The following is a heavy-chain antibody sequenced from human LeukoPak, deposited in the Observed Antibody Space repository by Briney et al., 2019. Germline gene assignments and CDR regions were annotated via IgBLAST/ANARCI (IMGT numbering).Heavy chain of an antibody. J-gene: IGHJ5*02. CDR1: GGSISNSY. CDR2: IYYSGST. D-gene: IGHD6-13*01. Sequence: KTSETLSLTCTVSGGSISNSYWSWIRQPPGKGLEWIGYIYYSGSTNYSPSLKSRVTISVDTSKNQFSLKLTSVTAADTAVYYCARDGGLIAAAGIFDPWGQGTLVTVSS. V-gene: IGHV4-59*01. CDR3: ARDGGLIAAAGIFDP.